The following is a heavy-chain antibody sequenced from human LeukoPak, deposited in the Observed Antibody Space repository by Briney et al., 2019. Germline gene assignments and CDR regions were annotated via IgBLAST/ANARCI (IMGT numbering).Heavy chain of an antibody. CDR1: GGSFSGYY. J-gene: IGHJ4*02. Sequence: SETLSLTCAVYGGSFSGYYWSWIRQPPGKGLEWIGEINHSGSTNYNPSLKSRVTISVDTSKNQFSLKLSSVTAADTAVYYCARGEAGLTALYYFDYWGQGTLVTVSS. CDR2: INHSGST. V-gene: IGHV4-34*01. CDR3: ARGEAGLTALYYFDY. D-gene: IGHD2-21*02.